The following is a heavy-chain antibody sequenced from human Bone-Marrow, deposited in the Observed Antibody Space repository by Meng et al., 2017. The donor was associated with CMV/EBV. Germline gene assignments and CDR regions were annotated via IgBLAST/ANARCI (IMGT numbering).Heavy chain of an antibody. CDR2: INPSGGST. Sequence: ASVKVSCKASGYTLTSYYMHWVRQAPGQGLEWMGIINPSGGSTSYAQKFQGRVTMTRDTSTSTVYMELSSLRSEDTAVYYCARGRVKKDGYNFDATALSDYGYWGQGTLVTVSS. D-gene: IGHD5-24*01. CDR3: ARGRVKKDGYNFDATALSDYGY. CDR1: GYTLTSYY. V-gene: IGHV1-46*01. J-gene: IGHJ4*02.